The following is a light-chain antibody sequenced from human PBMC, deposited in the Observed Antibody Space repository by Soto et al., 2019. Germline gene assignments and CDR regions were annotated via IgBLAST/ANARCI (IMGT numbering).Light chain of an antibody. CDR1: QSISSW. CDR2: KAS. CDR3: QHYHSYSEG. V-gene: IGKV1-5*03. Sequence: DIQMTQSPSTLSASVGDRVTITCRASQSISSWLAWSQQKPGKVPKLLIYKASSLGCGVPPRFSGTRSGTEFTLTNSSLQTDDFASYYCQHYHSYSEGFGQRPKADIK. J-gene: IGKJ1*01.